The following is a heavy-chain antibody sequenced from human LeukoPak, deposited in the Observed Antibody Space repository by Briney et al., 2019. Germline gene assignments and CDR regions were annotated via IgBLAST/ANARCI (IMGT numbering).Heavy chain of an antibody. V-gene: IGHV4-34*01. J-gene: IGHJ4*02. CDR1: GGSFSGYY. Sequence: SETLSLTCAVYGGSFSGYYWSWIRQPPGKGLEWIGEINHSGSTNYNPSLKSRVTISVDTSKNQFSLKLSSVTAADTAVYYCASGAVVAASFDYRGQGTLVTVSS. CDR3: ASGAVVAASFDY. D-gene: IGHD2-15*01. CDR2: INHSGST.